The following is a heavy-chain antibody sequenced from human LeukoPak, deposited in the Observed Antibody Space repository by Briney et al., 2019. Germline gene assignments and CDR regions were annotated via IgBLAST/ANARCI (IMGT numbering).Heavy chain of an antibody. CDR3: ARGLRFFDWSWEYYFDY. V-gene: IGHV4-34*01. Sequence: PSETLSLTCAVYGGSFSGYYWSWIRQPPGKGLEWIGEINHSGSTNYNPSLKSRVTISVDTSKNQFSLSLNSVTAADTAVYYCARGLRFFDWSWEYYFDYWGQGTLVTVSS. CDR2: INHSGST. J-gene: IGHJ4*02. CDR1: GGSFSGYY. D-gene: IGHD3-9*01.